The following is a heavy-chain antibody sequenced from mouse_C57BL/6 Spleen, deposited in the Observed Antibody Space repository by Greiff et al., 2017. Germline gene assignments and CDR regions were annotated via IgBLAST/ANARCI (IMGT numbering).Heavy chain of an antibody. CDR2: INPSNGGT. Sequence: QVQLQQPGTELVKPGASVKLSCKASGYTFTSYWMHWVKQRPGQGLEWIGNINPSNGGTNYNEKFKSKATLTVDKSSSTAYMQLSSLTSEDSAVYCGAVVTTVVESRPDVWGTGTTVTVSS. J-gene: IGHJ1*03. D-gene: IGHD1-1*01. CDR3: AVVTTVVESRPDV. V-gene: IGHV1-53*01. CDR1: GYTFTSYW.